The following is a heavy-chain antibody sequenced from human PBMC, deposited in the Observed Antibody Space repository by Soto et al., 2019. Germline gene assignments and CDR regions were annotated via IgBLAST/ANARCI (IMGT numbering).Heavy chain of an antibody. D-gene: IGHD5-18*01. CDR3: ARDFDVNTALDYWYFGL. V-gene: IGHV4-4*07. CDR1: GGSTTNYY. CDR2: IYGSGRT. J-gene: IGHJ2*01. Sequence: QVQLQESGPGLVKPSETLSLTCTVSGGSTTNYYWSWLRQPAGKGLEYIGRIYGSGRTNYNPSLKNRVTMSVSLNQMSLRLTSVTAADTAVYYCARDFDVNTALDYWYFGLWGRGALVTVSS.